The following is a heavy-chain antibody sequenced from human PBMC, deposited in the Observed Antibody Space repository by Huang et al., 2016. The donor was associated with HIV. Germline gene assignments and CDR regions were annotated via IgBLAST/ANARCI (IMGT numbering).Heavy chain of an antibody. CDR2: IAYEWSEK. J-gene: IGHJ6*02. D-gene: IGHD3-3*01. Sequence: QVQLVESGGGVVQPGRSLRLSCAASGFTFRQCAMNWVRQAPGKGSEWVAFIAYEWSEKYFGDSVKGRFTISRDNSKNMLYLQMNSLRPDDSAMYYCVKDSPGVITIFGGDVWGQGTTVTVSS. CDR3: VKDSPGVITIFGGDV. CDR1: GFTFRQCA. V-gene: IGHV3-30*18.